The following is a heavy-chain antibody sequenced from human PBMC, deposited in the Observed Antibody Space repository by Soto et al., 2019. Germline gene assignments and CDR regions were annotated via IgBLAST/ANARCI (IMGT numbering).Heavy chain of an antibody. J-gene: IGHJ6*02. CDR1: GFTFNSYW. D-gene: IGHD3-3*01. V-gene: IGHV3-74*01. CDR2: INSDGSST. Sequence: EVQLVESGGGLVQPGGSLRLSCAASGFTFNSYWMHWVRQAPGKGLVWVSRINSDGSSTSYADSVKGRFTISRDNAKNTLYLQRNSLRDDDTAVYYCARGRGFWELLGAGYVMDVWGPGTKV. CDR3: ARGRGFWELLGAGYVMDV.